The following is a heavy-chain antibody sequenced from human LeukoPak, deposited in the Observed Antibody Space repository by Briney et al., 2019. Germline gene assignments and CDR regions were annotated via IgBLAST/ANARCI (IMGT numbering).Heavy chain of an antibody. CDR2: IYDSGTT. J-gene: IGHJ4*02. CDR1: GGSISSGGNY. V-gene: IGHV4-31*03. Sequence: TLSFTCIVFGGSISSGGNYGSWIRQHPGKGLEGIGYIYDSGTTYYNTSLKSRVSISVDTSKNQFSLKLSSVTAAGTAVYYCARGGDRRGFDYWGQGTLVTVSS. D-gene: IGHD1-14*01. CDR3: ARGGDRRGFDY.